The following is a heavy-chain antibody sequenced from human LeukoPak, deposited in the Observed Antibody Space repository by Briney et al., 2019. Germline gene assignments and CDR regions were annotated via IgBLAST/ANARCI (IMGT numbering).Heavy chain of an antibody. CDR1: GFTFSSYA. V-gene: IGHV3-23*01. CDR2: ISGSGGST. CDR3: AKERAAAQGDY. D-gene: IGHD2-15*01. Sequence: GGSLRLSCAASGFTFSSYALNWVRQAPGKGLEWVSAISGSGGSTYYADSVRGRFTISRDNSKNTLYLNMNNLRAEDTAIYYCAKERAAAQGDYWGQGTLVTVS. J-gene: IGHJ4*02.